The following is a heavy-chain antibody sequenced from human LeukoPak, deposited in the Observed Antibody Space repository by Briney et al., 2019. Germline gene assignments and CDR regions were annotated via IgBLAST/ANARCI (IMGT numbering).Heavy chain of an antibody. Sequence: PGGSLRLSCVASGFTFSSYWMSWVRQAPGKGLEWVANIKQEGREKYYVDSVKGRFTIPRDKAKNSRYLQMNSLRAGDTAVYYCARGNGEFDYWGQGTLVTVSS. J-gene: IGHJ4*02. CDR1: GFTFSSYW. CDR2: IKQEGREK. CDR3: ARGNGEFDY. D-gene: IGHD2-8*01. V-gene: IGHV3-7*04.